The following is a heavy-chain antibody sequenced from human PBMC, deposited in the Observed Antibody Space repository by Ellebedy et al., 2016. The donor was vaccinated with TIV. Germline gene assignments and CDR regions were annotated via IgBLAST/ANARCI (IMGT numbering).Heavy chain of an antibody. Sequence: SETLSLTCSVSGGSVSSYLWSWIRQPAGKGLEWLGRINTSGSTNYNPSLKSRVTISVDTSKNHFSLKLSSVTAADTAVYYCARFTAYWGQGILVTVSS. CDR3: ARFTAY. CDR2: INTSGST. V-gene: IGHV4-4*07. D-gene: IGHD3-16*01. CDR1: GGSVSSYL. J-gene: IGHJ4*02.